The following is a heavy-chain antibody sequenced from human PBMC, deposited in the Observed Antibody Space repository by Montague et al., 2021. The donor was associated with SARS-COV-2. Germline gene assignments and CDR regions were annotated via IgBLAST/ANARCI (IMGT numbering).Heavy chain of an antibody. Sequence: SETLSLTCAVYGGSLSGYYWTWIRQSPGKGLEWIAEINHSGTTNYNFNPSLRSRVTISVDTSKSQFSLKLSSVTAAGTGVYYCARWDPQTLTLIGLRGKSASDXWGQGTLVTVSS. V-gene: IGHV4-34*01. D-gene: IGHD4-23*01. CDR3: ARWDPQTLTLIGLRGKSASDX. CDR2: INHSGTT. J-gene: IGHJ4*02. CDR1: GGSLSGYY.